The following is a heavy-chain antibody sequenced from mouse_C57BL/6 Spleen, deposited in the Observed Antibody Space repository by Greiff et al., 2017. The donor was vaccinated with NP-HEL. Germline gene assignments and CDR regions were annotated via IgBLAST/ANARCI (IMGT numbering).Heavy chain of an antibody. CDR3: AKSGWDYWYFDV. J-gene: IGHJ1*03. CDR2: IYPGSGNT. D-gene: IGHD4-1*01. Sequence: VMLVESGAELVRPGASVKLSCKASGYTFTDYYINWVKQRPGQGLEWIARIYPGSGNTYYNEKFKGKATLTAEKSSSTAYMQLSSLTSEDSAVYFCAKSGWDYWYFDVWGTGTTVTVSS. CDR1: GYTFTDYY. V-gene: IGHV1-76*01.